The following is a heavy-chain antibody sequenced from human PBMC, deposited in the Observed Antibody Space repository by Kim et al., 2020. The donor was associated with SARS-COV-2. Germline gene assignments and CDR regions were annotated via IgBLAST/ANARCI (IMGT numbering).Heavy chain of an antibody. CDR2: IKTDGSET. CDR3: ARSARIGY. V-gene: IGHV3-7*03. J-gene: IGHJ4*02. CDR1: GFTLGTYW. Sequence: GGSLRLSCAAPGFTLGTYWMTWVRQAPGKGLEWVANIKTDGSETNYADSVKGRFTISRDNAKNSLYLQLSSLRVEDTAVYYCARSARIGYWGQGTLVTVS.